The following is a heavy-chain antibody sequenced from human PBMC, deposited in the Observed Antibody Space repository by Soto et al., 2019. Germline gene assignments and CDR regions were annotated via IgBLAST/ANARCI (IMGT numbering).Heavy chain of an antibody. CDR3: ARGVSIAAGFYYYYYMDV. Sequence: ASVKVSCKASGYTFTGYYMHWVRQAPGQGLEWMGWINPNSGGTNYAQKFQGWVTMTRDTSISTAYMELSRLRSDDTAVYYCARGVSIAAGFYYYYYMDVWGKGTTVTVSS. CDR2: INPNSGGT. D-gene: IGHD6-13*01. CDR1: GYTFTGYY. V-gene: IGHV1-2*04. J-gene: IGHJ6*03.